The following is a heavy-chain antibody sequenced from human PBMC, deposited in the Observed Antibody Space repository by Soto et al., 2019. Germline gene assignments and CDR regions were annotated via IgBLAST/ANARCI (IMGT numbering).Heavy chain of an antibody. J-gene: IGHJ4*02. CDR1: VFTFGSYS. CDR2: ISSSSSTI. D-gene: IGHD5-18*01. CDR3: AKDGGYSYGPYDY. Sequence: EVQLVESGGGLVQPGGSLRLSCAASVFTFGSYSMNWVRQAPGKGLEWVSYISSSSSTIYYADSVEGRFTISRDNAKNSLYLQMNSLRAEDTAVYYCAKDGGYSYGPYDYWGQGTLVTVSS. V-gene: IGHV3-48*01.